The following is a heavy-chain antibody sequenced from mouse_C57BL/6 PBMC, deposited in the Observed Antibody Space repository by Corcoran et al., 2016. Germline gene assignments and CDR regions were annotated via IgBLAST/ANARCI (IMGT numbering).Heavy chain of an antibody. D-gene: IGHD2-4*01. CDR2: INPNNGGT. V-gene: IGHV1-18*01. CDR1: GYTFTDYN. J-gene: IGHJ3*01. Sequence: EVQLQQSGPELVKPGASVKIPCKASGYTFTDYNMDWVKQSHGKSLEWIGDINPNNGGTIYNQKFKGKATLTVDKSSSTAYMELRSLTSEDTAVYYCARSCFYYDYDWFAYWGQGTLVPVSA. CDR3: ARSCFYYDYDWFAY.